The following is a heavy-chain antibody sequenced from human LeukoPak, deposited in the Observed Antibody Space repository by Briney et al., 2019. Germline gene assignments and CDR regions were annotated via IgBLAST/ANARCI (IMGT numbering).Heavy chain of an antibody. V-gene: IGHV3-23*01. CDR2: ISGSGGST. CDR3: AKDQKGARGYYEVDY. J-gene: IGHJ4*02. CDR1: GFTFSSYA. Sequence: PGASLRLSCAASGFTFSSYAMSWVRQAPGKGLEWVSTISGSGGSTYCADSVKGRFTISRDNSKNTLYLQMNSLRAEDTAVYYCAKDQKGARGYYEVDYWGQGTLVTVSS. D-gene: IGHD1-26*01.